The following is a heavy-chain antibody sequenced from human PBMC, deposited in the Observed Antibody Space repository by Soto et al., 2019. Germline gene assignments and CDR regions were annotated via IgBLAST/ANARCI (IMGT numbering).Heavy chain of an antibody. CDR2: INPNSGGT. J-gene: IGHJ4*02. CDR3: ARDQSSGYDYYSCEY. D-gene: IGHD3-22*01. V-gene: IGHV1-2*02. Sequence: ASVKVSCKASGYTFTGYYMHWVRQAPGQGLEWMGWINPNSGGTNYAQKFQGRVTMTRDTSISTAYMELSRLRSDDTAVYYCARDQSSGYDYYSCEYWGQGTLVIVS. CDR1: GYTFTGYY.